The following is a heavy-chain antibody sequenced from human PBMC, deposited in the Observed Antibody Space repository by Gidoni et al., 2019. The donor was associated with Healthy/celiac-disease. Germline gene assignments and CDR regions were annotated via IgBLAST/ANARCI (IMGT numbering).Heavy chain of an antibody. CDR2: IWYDGSNK. Sequence: QVQLVESGGGVVQPGRSLRLSCAASGFTFSSYGMDWVRQAPGQGLEWGAVIWYDGSNKYYADSVKGRFTISRDNSKNTLYLQMNSLRAEDTAVYYCARGDYDFWSGYNPDFDYWGQGTLVTVSS. CDR1: GFTFSSYG. V-gene: IGHV3-33*01. CDR3: ARGDYDFWSGYNPDFDY. D-gene: IGHD3-3*01. J-gene: IGHJ4*02.